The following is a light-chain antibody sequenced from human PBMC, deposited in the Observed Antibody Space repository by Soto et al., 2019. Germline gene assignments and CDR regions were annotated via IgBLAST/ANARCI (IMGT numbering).Light chain of an antibody. J-gene: IGKJ5*01. CDR3: QQADTFPFT. V-gene: IGKV1-12*02. CDR1: QDISRW. Sequence: DIQMTQSPSSVSASVGDRVTVTCRASQDISRWLVWYQQKPGKAPKLLIYAASTLRSGVPSRFSGSGSGKNFSLSISSLQSEDFATYYCQQADTFPFTFGQVTRLEIK. CDR2: AAS.